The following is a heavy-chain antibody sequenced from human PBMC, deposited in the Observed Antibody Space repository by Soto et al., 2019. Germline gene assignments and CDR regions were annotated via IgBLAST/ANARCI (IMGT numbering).Heavy chain of an antibody. CDR1: GFTVSSNY. J-gene: IGHJ4*02. Sequence: GGSLRLSCAASGFTVSSNYMSWVRQAPGKGLEWVSVIYSGGSTYYADSVKGRFTISRDNSKNTLYLQMNSLRAEDTAVYYCAREDRGDLEGEYYFDYWGQGTLVTVSS. D-gene: IGHD2-21*01. CDR2: IYSGGST. V-gene: IGHV3-66*01. CDR3: AREDRGDLEGEYYFDY.